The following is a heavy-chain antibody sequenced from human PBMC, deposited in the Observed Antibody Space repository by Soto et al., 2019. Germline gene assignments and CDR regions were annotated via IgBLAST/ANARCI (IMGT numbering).Heavy chain of an antibody. Sequence: SETLSLTCSVTGASVSTYSWGWIRQSPGKGLEWIGYIHYSGGTNYTPSLRSRVTISVDSSKNQLSLNLTSLTAADTAVYYCARGGTSGSAVFNWFDPWGQGTLVTVS. CDR2: IHYSGGT. J-gene: IGHJ5*02. CDR3: ARGGTSGSAVFNWFDP. V-gene: IGHV4-59*02. D-gene: IGHD3-10*01. CDR1: GASVSTYS.